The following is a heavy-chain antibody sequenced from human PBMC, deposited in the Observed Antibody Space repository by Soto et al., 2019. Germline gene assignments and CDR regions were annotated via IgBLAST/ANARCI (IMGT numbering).Heavy chain of an antibody. CDR2: ISGSDGRT. D-gene: IGHD5-18*01. CDR1: GFTFSSYA. V-gene: IGHV3-23*01. J-gene: IGHJ4*02. Sequence: GGSLRLSCAASGFTFSSYAMSWVRQAPGKGLEWVSTISGSDGRTYSTDSVKGRFTISRDNSRNTAYLQMNSLRVEDTAVYYCAKGVSQYTPLALFDYWGRGTLVTV. CDR3: AKGVSQYTPLALFDY.